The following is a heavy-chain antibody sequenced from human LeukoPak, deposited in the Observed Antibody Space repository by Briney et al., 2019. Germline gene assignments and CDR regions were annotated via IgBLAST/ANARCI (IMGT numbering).Heavy chain of an antibody. V-gene: IGHV3-23*01. J-gene: IGHJ4*02. D-gene: IGHD5-24*01. CDR1: GFTFSSYT. CDR2: ITTSDGNT. CDR3: ARGRGGYNYFDY. Sequence: PGGSLRLSCAASGFTFSSYTMSWVRQAPGKGLEWVSTITTSDGNTYYADSVKGRFTVSRDNSKNTLYLQMNSLRAEDTAVYYCARGRGGYNYFDYWGQGALVTVSS.